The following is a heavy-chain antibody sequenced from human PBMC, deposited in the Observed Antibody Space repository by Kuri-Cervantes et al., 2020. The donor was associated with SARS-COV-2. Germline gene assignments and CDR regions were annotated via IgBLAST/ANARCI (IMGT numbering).Heavy chain of an antibody. CDR3: AKDKGWLRQTAGLDY. Sequence: GESLKISCAASGFTFSSYGMHWVRQAPGKGLEWVAVISYDGSNKYYADSVKGRFTISRDNSKNTLYLQMNSLRAEDTAVYYCAKDKGWLRQTAGLDYWGQGTLVTVFS. CDR2: ISYDGSNK. J-gene: IGHJ4*02. D-gene: IGHD5-12*01. V-gene: IGHV3-30*18. CDR1: GFTFSSYG.